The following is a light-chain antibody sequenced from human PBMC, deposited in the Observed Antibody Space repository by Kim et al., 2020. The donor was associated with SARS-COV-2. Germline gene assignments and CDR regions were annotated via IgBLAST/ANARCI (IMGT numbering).Light chain of an antibody. V-gene: IGKV3-20*01. J-gene: IGKJ2*01. CDR2: SVS. CDR3: QQYGMTPPYT. CDR1: QSVCSTC. Sequence: PGERATLSCRTSQSVCSTCLAWYQQKPGQAHRLLMYSVSNRATGIPDRFSGSGSGTDFTLTISRLEPEDFAVYYCQQYGMTPPYTFGRGTKLEI.